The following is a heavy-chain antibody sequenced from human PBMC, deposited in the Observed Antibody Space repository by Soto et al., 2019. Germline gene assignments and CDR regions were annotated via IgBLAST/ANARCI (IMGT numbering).Heavy chain of an antibody. J-gene: IGHJ4*02. CDR2: IYYSGST. V-gene: IGHV4-39*01. CDR3: ASHSRDGYNYYDY. Sequence: SETLSLTCTVSGGSISSSSYYWGWIRQPPGKGLEWIGSIYYSGSTYYNPSLKSRVTISVDTSKNQFSLKLSSVTAADTAVYYCASHSRDGYNYYDYWGQGTLVTVSS. CDR1: GGSISSSSYY. D-gene: IGHD5-12*01.